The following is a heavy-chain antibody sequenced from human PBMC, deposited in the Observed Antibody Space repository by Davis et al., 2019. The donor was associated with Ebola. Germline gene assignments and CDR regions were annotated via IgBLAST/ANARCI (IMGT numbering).Heavy chain of an antibody. V-gene: IGHV3-73*01. CDR1: GFTFSGSA. CDR2: IRSKANSYAT. CDR3: TGTVTTSDY. Sequence: GGSLRLSCAASGFTFSGSAMHWVRQASGKGLEWVGRIRSKANSYATAYAASVKGRFTISRDASKNTAYLQMNSLKTEDTAVYYCTGTVTTSDYWGQGTLVTVSS. D-gene: IGHD4-17*01. J-gene: IGHJ4*02.